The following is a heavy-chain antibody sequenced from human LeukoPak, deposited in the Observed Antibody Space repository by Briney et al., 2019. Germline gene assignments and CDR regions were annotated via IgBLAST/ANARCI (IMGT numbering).Heavy chain of an antibody. CDR2: IYYSGST. V-gene: IGHV4-59*11. CDR1: GGPISSHY. D-gene: IGHD6-13*01. CDR3: ARESPDSSSWYRGAFDI. Sequence: SETLSLTCTVSGGPISSHYWSWVRQPPGKGLEWIGYIYYSGSTNYNPALKSRVTISVDTSKNQFSLKLSSVTAADTAVYYCARESPDSSSWYRGAFDIWGQGTMVTVSS. J-gene: IGHJ3*02.